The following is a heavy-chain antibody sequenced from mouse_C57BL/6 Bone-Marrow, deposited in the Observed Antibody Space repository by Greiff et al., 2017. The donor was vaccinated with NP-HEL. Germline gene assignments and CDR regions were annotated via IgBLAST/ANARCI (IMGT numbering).Heavy chain of an antibody. Sequence: EVKLVESGGDLVKPGGSLKLSCAASGFTFSSYGMSWVRQTPDKRLEWVATISSGGSYTYYPDSVKGRFTISRDNAKNTLYLQMSSLKSEDTAMYYCARQGDYGGAMDDWGQGTSVTVSS. CDR1: GFTFSSYG. CDR3: ARQGDYGGAMDD. D-gene: IGHD1-1*01. CDR2: ISSGGSYT. J-gene: IGHJ4*01. V-gene: IGHV5-6*01.